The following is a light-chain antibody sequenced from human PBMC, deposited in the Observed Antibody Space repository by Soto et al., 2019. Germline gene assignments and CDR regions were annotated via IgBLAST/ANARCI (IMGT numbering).Light chain of an antibody. J-gene: IGKJ1*01. CDR1: QSVSSN. V-gene: IGKV3-20*01. CDR3: QQYGSSGT. CDR2: GAF. Sequence: EIVMTQAPATQSVSPGERATLSFRASQSVSSNLAWYQQKPGQAPRLLIYGAFSRATGIPDRFSGSGSGTDFTLPISRLEPEDFAVYYCQQYGSSGTFGQGNKVDI.